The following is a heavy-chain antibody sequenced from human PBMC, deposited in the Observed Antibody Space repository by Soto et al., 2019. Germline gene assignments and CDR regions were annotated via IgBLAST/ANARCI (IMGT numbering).Heavy chain of an antibody. V-gene: IGHV1-58*01. Sequence: SVKVSCKASGFTFTSSAVQWVRQARGQRLERIGWIVVGSGNTNYAQKFQERVTITRDMSTSTAYMELSSLRSEDTAVYYCAADGSSGWEDYYYYYGMDVWGQGTTVTVSS. CDR1: GFTFTSSA. J-gene: IGHJ6*02. D-gene: IGHD6-19*01. CDR2: IVVGSGNT. CDR3: AADGSSGWEDYYYYYGMDV.